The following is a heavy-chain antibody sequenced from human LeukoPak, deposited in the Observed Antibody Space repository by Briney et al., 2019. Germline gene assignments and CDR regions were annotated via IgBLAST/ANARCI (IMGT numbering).Heavy chain of an antibody. CDR1: GFTFSNYW. V-gene: IGHV3-74*01. J-gene: IGHJ4*02. Sequence: GGSLRLSCAASGFTFSNYWMHWVRQPPGKGLMWVSQISTDGSQTFYADSVKGRFTISRDNAQNTLFLQMDSLRPEDTAVYYCVRSLRSADFWGPGTLVTVSS. CDR3: VRSLRSADF. CDR2: ISTDGSQT.